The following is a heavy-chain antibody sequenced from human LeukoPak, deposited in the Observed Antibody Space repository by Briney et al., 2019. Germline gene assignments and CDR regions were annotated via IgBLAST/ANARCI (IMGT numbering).Heavy chain of an antibody. J-gene: IGHJ3*02. D-gene: IGHD1-26*01. CDR3: ARAFQWELGKIGAFDI. CDR2: MYYSGST. Sequence: SETLSLTCTVSGGSFSSTSFYWGWIRQPPGKGLEWIGSMYYSGSTYYNQSLKSRVTISVDTSKNQFSLKLTSVTAADTAVYYCARAFQWELGKIGAFDIWGQGTMVTVSS. V-gene: IGHV4-39*07. CDR1: GGSFSSTSFY.